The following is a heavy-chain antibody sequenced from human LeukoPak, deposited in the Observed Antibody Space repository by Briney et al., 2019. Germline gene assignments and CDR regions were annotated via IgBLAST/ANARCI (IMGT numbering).Heavy chain of an antibody. J-gene: IGHJ3*02. CDR3: ARRGQVVAATLYRSGAFDI. CDR2: ISYSGST. Sequence: SSETLSLTCTVSGGSISNHYRSWIRQPPGKGLEWIGYISYSGSTNYNPSLKSRVTMSVDTSKNQFSLKLSSVTAADTAVYYCARRGQVVAATLYRSGAFDIWGQGTMVTVSS. CDR1: GGSISNHY. V-gene: IGHV4-59*11. D-gene: IGHD2-15*01.